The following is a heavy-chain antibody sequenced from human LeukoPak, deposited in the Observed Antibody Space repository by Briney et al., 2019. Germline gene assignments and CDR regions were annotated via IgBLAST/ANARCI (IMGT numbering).Heavy chain of an antibody. CDR2: LYYSESP. V-gene: IGHV4-61*01. Sequence: DTLSLTCSVCGRSYSLGSYFWSWIPQPPGKGREWHGDLYYSESPNYHPALQSRVPLSQHQSQNQFSLEQRSITAADTAVYYCARDPAPYYYDSSDLVGYWGQGTLVTVSS. D-gene: IGHD3-22*01. J-gene: IGHJ4*02. CDR3: ARDPAPYYYDSSDLVGY. CDR1: GRSYSLGSYF.